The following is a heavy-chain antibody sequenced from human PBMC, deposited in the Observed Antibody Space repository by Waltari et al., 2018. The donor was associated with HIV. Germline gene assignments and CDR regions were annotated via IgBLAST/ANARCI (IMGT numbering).Heavy chain of an antibody. Sequence: QVQLQQWGAGLLKPSETLSLTCAVYGGSFSGYYWSWIRQPPGKGLEWIGEINHSGSTNYNPSLKSRVTISVDTSKNQFSLKLSSVTAADTAVYYCARGPPYYYDSSGYSYNWFDPWGQGTLVTVSS. CDR1: GGSFSGYY. J-gene: IGHJ5*02. CDR3: ARGPPYYYDSSGYSYNWFDP. D-gene: IGHD3-22*01. CDR2: INHSGST. V-gene: IGHV4-34*01.